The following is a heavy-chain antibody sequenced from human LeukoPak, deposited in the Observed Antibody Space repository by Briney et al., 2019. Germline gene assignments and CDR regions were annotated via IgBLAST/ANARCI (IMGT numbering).Heavy chain of an antibody. CDR1: GFTFSNYE. Sequence: GGSLRLSCAASGFTFSNYEMYWVRQAPGKGLEWLSYISSSGSTLYYADSVKGRFTISRDNAKSSLYLQMNNLRAEDAAVYYCARYGQQLVSDYWGQGTLLTVSS. J-gene: IGHJ4*02. CDR2: ISSSGSTL. CDR3: ARYGQQLVSDY. D-gene: IGHD6-13*01. V-gene: IGHV3-48*03.